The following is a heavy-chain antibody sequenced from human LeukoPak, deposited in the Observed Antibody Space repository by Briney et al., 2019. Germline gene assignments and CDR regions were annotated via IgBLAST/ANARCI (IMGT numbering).Heavy chain of an antibody. J-gene: IGHJ4*02. CDR2: ISYDGSNK. Sequence: GGSLRLSCAASGFTFSSYAMHWVRQAPGKGLEWVAVISYDGSNKYYANSVKGRFTISRDNSKNTLYLQMNSLRAEDTAVYYCARGGDGYNWSFDYWGQGTQVTVSS. CDR1: GFTFSSYA. V-gene: IGHV3-30-3*01. D-gene: IGHD5-24*01. CDR3: ARGGDGYNWSFDY.